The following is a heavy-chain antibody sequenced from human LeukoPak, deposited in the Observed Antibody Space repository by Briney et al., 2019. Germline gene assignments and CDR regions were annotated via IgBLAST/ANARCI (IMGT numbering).Heavy chain of an antibody. J-gene: IGHJ4*02. V-gene: IGHV3-64D*06. Sequence: GGSLRLSCSASGFTFSRYAMHWVRQAPGKGLEYVSAVSSNRGSTYYADSVKGRFTNSRDNSKNTLYLQMSSLRTEDTAVYYCVKDGSGSYYTYYFDYWGQGTLVSVSS. CDR3: VKDGSGSYYTYYFDY. D-gene: IGHD3-10*01. CDR1: GFTFSRYA. CDR2: VSSNRGST.